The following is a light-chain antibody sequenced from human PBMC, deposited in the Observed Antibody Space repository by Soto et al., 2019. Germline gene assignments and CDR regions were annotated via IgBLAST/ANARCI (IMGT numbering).Light chain of an antibody. CDR1: EDINSR. CDR3: QQADSFPIT. V-gene: IGKV1-12*01. Sequence: IQMTQSPSSVSASVGDRVTISCRASEDINSRLAWYQQKPGNAPKLLIYAAFILQSGVPSRLSGYGSGTDFTLSISSLQPEDFATYYCQQADSFPITFGQGTRLEIK. J-gene: IGKJ5*01. CDR2: AAF.